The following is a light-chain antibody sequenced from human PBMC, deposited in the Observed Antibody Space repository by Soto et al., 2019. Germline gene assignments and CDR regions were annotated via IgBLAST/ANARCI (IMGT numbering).Light chain of an antibody. V-gene: IGKV3-20*01. CDR1: QSVSSSY. Sequence: EIVLTQSPGTLSLSPGERATLSCRASQSVSSSYLAWYQQKPGQAPRLLIYGAYSRATGIPDRFSGSGSGTDFTLTISRLEPEDFAVYYCQQYGSSPLVTFGPVTKVDIK. CDR3: QQYGSSPLVT. J-gene: IGKJ3*01. CDR2: GAY.